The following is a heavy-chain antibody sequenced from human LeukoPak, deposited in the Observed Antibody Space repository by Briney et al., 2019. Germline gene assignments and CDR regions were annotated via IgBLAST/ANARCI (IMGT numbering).Heavy chain of an antibody. CDR2: ISSSGSAI. D-gene: IGHD4/OR15-4a*01. J-gene: IGHJ4*02. Sequence: PGGSLRLSCAASGFTFSSYEMNWVRQAPGKGLEWVSYISSSGSAIYYADSVKGRFTISRDNAKNSLYLQMSSLRAEDTAVYYCARGVLSCCFNYWGQGTLVTVSS. V-gene: IGHV3-48*03. CDR3: ARGVLSCCFNY. CDR1: GFTFSSYE.